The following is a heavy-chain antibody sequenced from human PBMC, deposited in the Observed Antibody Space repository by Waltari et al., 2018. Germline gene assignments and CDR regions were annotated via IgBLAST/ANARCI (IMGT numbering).Heavy chain of an antibody. D-gene: IGHD5-12*01. Sequence: QVQLQQWGAGLLKPPEPLSLTCAVYGGSFSGYYWSWIRQPPGTPGKGLEWIGEINHSGSTSYNPSLKSRVTISVDTSKNQFSLKLTSVTAADTAVYYCARGDIALGGAPFDPWGQGTLVTVSS. J-gene: IGHJ5*02. V-gene: IGHV4-34*01. CDR1: GGSFSGYY. CDR2: INHSGST. CDR3: ARGDIALGGAPFDP.